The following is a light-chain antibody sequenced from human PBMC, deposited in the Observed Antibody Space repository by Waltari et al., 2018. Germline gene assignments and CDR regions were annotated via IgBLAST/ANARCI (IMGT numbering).Light chain of an antibody. V-gene: IGKV3-15*01. Sequence: EIVMTQSPATLSVSPGERATLSCRASQSLGSNLAWYQQKPGQAPRLLIYGASARATGVPARFSGGGSGTEVTLTISSLQSEDFAVYYCQQYNNWPPRTFGQGTKVEIK. J-gene: IGKJ1*01. CDR3: QQYNNWPPRT. CDR1: QSLGSN. CDR2: GAS.